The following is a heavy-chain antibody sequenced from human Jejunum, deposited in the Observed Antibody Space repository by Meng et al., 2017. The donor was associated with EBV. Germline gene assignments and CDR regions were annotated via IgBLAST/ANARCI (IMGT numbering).Heavy chain of an antibody. CDR3: ARDQGRDYDSSTYYTH. J-gene: IGHJ4*02. Sequence: QGELVHSGAEGKKPGSAVKVSCKASGGTFSSYVINWVRQAPGQGLEWMGGIIPIFGRTNYALEFQDRVTITADKFTSTVYMEMSSLKSEDTAVYYCARDQGRDYDSSTYYTHWGRGTLVTVSS. D-gene: IGHD3-22*01. V-gene: IGHV1-69*06. CDR1: GGTFSSYV. CDR2: IIPIFGRT.